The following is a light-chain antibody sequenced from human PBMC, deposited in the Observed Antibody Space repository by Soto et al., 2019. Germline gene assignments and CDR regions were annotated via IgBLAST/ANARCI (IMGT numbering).Light chain of an antibody. Sequence: HSVLTQPPSASWTPGQRVTISCSGSSSNIGSNTVNWYQQLPGTAPKLLIYSNNQRPSGVPDRFSGSKSGTSASLAISGLQSEDEADYYCAAWDDSLNGYVFGTGTKVTVL. CDR2: SNN. V-gene: IGLV1-44*01. CDR1: SSNIGSNT. CDR3: AAWDDSLNGYV. J-gene: IGLJ1*01.